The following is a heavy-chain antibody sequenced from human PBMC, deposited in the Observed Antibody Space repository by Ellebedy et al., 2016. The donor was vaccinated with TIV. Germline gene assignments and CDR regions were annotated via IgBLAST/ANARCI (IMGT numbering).Heavy chain of an antibody. Sequence: GESLKISCKGAGYSFTSYWNGLVRQRPGKGLECMGVTYPGDSDTRYSPSFQGQVTISADKSISTAYLQWGSLKASDTAMYYCARFGWGDYGGNFIWYWGQGTLVPVSS. CDR1: GYSFTSYW. V-gene: IGHV5-51*01. CDR3: ARFGWGDYGGNFIWY. CDR2: TYPGDSDT. J-gene: IGHJ4*02. D-gene: IGHD4-23*01.